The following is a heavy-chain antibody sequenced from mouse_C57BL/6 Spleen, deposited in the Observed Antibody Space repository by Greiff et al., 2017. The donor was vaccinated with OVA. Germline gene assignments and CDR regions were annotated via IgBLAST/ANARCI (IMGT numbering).Heavy chain of an antibody. CDR3: ARRGVAPFDY. D-gene: IGHD1-1*01. CDR1: GYTFTSYW. V-gene: IGHV1-52*01. J-gene: IGHJ2*01. Sequence: VKLQQPGAELVRPGSSVKLSCKASGYTFTSYWMHWVKQRPIQGLEWIGNIDPSDSETHYNQKFKDKATLTVDKSSSTAYMQLSSLTSEDSAVYYCARRGVAPFDYWGQGTTLTVSS. CDR2: IDPSDSET.